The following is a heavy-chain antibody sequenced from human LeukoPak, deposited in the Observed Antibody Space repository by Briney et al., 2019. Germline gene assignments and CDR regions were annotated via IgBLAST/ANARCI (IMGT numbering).Heavy chain of an antibody. CDR2: INQDGSAQ. V-gene: IGHV3-7*01. Sequence: GGSLRLSCAASGFPFSGYWMDWVRQAPGKGMEWVANINQDGSAQYYAASVKGRLTISRDNAKNSLYLQMNSLRAEDTAVYYCSRSLDYLGQGALVTVSS. J-gene: IGHJ4*02. CDR1: GFPFSGYW. CDR3: SRSLDY.